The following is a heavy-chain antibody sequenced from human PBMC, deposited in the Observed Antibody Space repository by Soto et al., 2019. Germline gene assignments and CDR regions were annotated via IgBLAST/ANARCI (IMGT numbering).Heavy chain of an antibody. CDR2: IYYSGST. CDR1: GGSISSYY. D-gene: IGHD6-6*01. Sequence: SETLSLTCTVSGGSISSYYWSWIRQPTGKGLEWIGYIYYSGSTNYNPSLKSRVTISVDTSKNQFSLKLSSVTAADTAVYYCARLEYSNRDSEYYYYYMDVWGKGTTVTVSS. CDR3: ARLEYSNRDSEYYYYYMDV. V-gene: IGHV4-59*08. J-gene: IGHJ6*03.